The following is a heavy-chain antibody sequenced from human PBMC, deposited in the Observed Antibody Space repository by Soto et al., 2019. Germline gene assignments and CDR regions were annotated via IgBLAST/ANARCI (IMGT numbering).Heavy chain of an antibody. Sequence: EVQLVESGGGLVKPGGSLRLSCAASGFTFSSYSMNWVRQAPGKGLEWVSSISSSSSYIYYADSVKGRFTISRDNAKNSLYLQMNSLRAEDTAAYYCARGIPDYSNPLDYWGQGTLVTGSS. CDR3: ARGIPDYSNPLDY. J-gene: IGHJ4*02. D-gene: IGHD4-4*01. CDR2: ISSSSSYI. V-gene: IGHV3-21*01. CDR1: GFTFSSYS.